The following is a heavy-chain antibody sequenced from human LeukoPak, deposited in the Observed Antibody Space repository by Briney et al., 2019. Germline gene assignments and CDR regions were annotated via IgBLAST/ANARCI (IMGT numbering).Heavy chain of an antibody. Sequence: PGGSLRLSCAASGFTFSSYAMNWVRQAPGKGLEWVSGISGRGGSTYYADSVKGRFTISRDNSKNTLYLQMNSPRREDTAVYYCAKANYENSGNYYIYWGQGTLVTVSS. V-gene: IGHV3-23*01. J-gene: IGHJ4*02. CDR1: GFTFSSYA. CDR2: ISGRGGST. CDR3: AKANYENSGNYYIY. D-gene: IGHD3-22*01.